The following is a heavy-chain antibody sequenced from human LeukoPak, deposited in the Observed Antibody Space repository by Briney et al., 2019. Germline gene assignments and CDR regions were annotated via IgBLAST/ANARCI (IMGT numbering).Heavy chain of an antibody. CDR3: AKDLSSGWYG. CDR1: GFTFDDYA. J-gene: IGHJ4*02. D-gene: IGHD6-19*01. V-gene: IGHV3-9*01. CDR2: ISWNSGSI. Sequence: GRSLRLSCAASGFTFDDYAMHWVRQAPGKGLEWVSGISWNSGSIGYADSVKGRFTTSRDNAKNSLYLQMNSLRAEDTALYYCAKDLSSGWYGWGQGTLVTVSS.